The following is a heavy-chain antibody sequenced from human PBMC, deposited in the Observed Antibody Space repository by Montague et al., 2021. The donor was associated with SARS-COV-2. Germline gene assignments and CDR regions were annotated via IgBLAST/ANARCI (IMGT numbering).Heavy chain of an antibody. D-gene: IGHD3-3*01. V-gene: IGHV2-5*02. CDR1: GFSLSTSGVG. CDR3: AHSPPYYDFWSGYTALYDWFDP. CDR2: IHWDDDK. Sequence: PALVKPTQTLTLTCTFSGFSLSTSGVGVGWIRQPPGKALEWLAPIHWDDDKRYSPSLKSRLTITKDTSKNQVVLTMTNMDPVDTATYYCAHSPPYYDFWSGYTALYDWFDPGAQGTLVPVSS. J-gene: IGHJ5*02.